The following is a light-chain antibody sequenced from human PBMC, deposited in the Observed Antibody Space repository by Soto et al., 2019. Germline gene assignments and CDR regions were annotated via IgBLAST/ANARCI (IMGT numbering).Light chain of an antibody. J-gene: IGKJ1*01. V-gene: IGKV1-5*01. CDR1: QSISSW. Sequence: DIQMTQSPSTLSASVGDRVTITCRASQSISSWLAWYQQRPGKAPKVLIYDASSLQSGVPSRFSGSGSGTDFTLTISSLQPEDFSTYYCQQSYSNPRTFGQGTKVDIK. CDR3: QQSYSNPRT. CDR2: DAS.